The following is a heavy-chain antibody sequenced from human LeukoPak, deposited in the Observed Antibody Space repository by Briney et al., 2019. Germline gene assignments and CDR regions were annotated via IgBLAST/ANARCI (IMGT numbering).Heavy chain of an antibody. J-gene: IGHJ1*01. CDR2: IFLSGRT. V-gene: IGHV4-59*12. D-gene: IGHD3-10*01. CDR3: ARGGESYYSDEYFQY. Sequence: SETLSLTCTVSGGSIGTYYWNWIRQPPGKGLEWIGNIFLSGRTNYNPSLKSRVTISLDTSKNQFSLTLTSVTAADTAVYYCARGGESYYSDEYFQYWGQGTLVTVSS. CDR1: GGSIGTYY.